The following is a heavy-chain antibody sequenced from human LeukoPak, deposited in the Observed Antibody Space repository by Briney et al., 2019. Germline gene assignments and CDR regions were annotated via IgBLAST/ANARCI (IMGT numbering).Heavy chain of an antibody. CDR2: ISDSGGST. Sequence: GGSLRLSCAASGFTFSTYVMNWVRQAPGKVLEWVSTISDSGGSTYYADSVKGRFTISRDNSKKTLFLQLNSLRAEDTAVYYCAKDARRTNGWYYFDYWGQGALVTVSS. CDR1: GFTFSTYV. D-gene: IGHD6-19*01. J-gene: IGHJ4*02. V-gene: IGHV3-23*01. CDR3: AKDARRTNGWYYFDY.